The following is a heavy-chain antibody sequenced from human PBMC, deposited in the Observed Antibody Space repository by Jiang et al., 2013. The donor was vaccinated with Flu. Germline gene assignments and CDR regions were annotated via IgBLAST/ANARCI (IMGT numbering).Heavy chain of an antibody. J-gene: IGHJ3*02. Sequence: SGAEVKKPGSSVKVSCKASGGTFSSYAISWVRQAPGQGLEWIGGIIPIFDTANYAQKFQGRVTITADKSTSTAYMKLSSLRSEDTAVYYCARDGARLSAFDIWGQGTMVTVSS. CDR3: ARDGARLSAFDI. D-gene: IGHD2-21*02. V-gene: IGHV1-69*06. CDR1: GGTFSSYA. CDR2: IIPIFDTA.